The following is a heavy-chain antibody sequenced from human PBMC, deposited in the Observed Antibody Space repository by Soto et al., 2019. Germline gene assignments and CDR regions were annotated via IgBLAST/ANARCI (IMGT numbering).Heavy chain of an antibody. CDR3: ATGDVDTSIRGRGMEF. Sequence: QVQLQESGPGLVRPSQTLSLSCSVSGGSIGSGGYYWSWIRQHPGKGLEWIGFVYYSGTTYSNPSLKRRSTISVDTSKNQSYLKVRSVTAADTAVYYCATGDVDTSIRGRGMEFWGQGTLVTVSS. CDR1: GGSIGSGGYY. J-gene: IGHJ4*02. D-gene: IGHD5-18*01. CDR2: VYYSGTT. V-gene: IGHV4-31*03.